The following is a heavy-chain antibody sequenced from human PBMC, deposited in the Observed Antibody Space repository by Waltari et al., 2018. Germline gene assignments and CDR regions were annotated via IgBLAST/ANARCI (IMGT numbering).Heavy chain of an antibody. CDR2: IYYSGRA. Sequence: QLQLQESGPGLVKPSETLSLTCTVCGGSISSSSYCWGWIRQPPGKGLEWIGCIYYSGRACYHPALKSRVTRTVDTSKNQFSLKLSYVTAADTAVYYCARGQQLVTDDVRDDYWGQGTLVTVSS. CDR3: ARGQQLVTDDVRDDY. V-gene: IGHV4-39*07. J-gene: IGHJ4*02. D-gene: IGHD6-13*01. CDR1: GGSISSSSYC.